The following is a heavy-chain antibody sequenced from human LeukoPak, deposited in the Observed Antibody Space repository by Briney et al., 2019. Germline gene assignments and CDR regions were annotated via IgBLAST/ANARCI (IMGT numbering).Heavy chain of an antibody. CDR3: ARVEGATLVYYGMDV. V-gene: IGHV1-18*01. J-gene: IGHJ6*02. D-gene: IGHD1-26*01. CDR1: GYTFTSYG. CDR2: ISAYNGNT. Sequence: ASVKVSCKASGYTFTSYGISWVRQAPGQGLEWTGWISAYNGNTNYAQELQGRVTMTTDTSTSTAYMELRSLRSDDTAVYYCARVEGATLVYYGMDVWGQGTTVTVSS.